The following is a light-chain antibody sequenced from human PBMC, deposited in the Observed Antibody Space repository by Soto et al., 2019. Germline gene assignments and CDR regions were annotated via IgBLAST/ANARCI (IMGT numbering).Light chain of an antibody. CDR3: AAWDDSLNVVD. CDR1: RSNIGSNT. Sequence: QSVLTQPPSASGTPGQTVTISCSGSRSNIGSNTLNWYQQLPGTAPQLLISTSNHRPSGVRDRFSASKSGTSASLAISGLQSDDEADYYCAAWDDSLNVVDFGGGTKLTVL. J-gene: IGLJ2*01. V-gene: IGLV1-44*01. CDR2: TSN.